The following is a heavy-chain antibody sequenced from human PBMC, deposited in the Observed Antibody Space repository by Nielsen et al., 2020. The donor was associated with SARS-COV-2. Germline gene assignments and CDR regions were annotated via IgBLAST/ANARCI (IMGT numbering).Heavy chain of an antibody. CDR2: ISSSSSYI. CDR1: GFTFSSYS. CDR3: ARQADFDWLLSKEYYFDY. V-gene: IGHV3-21*01. D-gene: IGHD3-9*01. Sequence: RLSCAASGFTFSSYSMNWVRQAPGKGLEWVSSISSSSSYIYYADSVKGRFTISRDNAKNSLYLQMNSLRAEDTAVYYCARQADFDWLLSKEYYFDYWGQGTLVTVSS. J-gene: IGHJ4*02.